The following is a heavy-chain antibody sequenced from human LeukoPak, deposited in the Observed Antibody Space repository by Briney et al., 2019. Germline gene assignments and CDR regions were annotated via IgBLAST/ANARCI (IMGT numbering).Heavy chain of an antibody. D-gene: IGHD1-14*01. J-gene: IGHJ4*02. V-gene: IGHV3-15*01. CDR3: SPGLGDY. Sequence: GGSLRLSCAASGFTFSKVWMSWVRQAPGKGLEWVGRIKRRSDGGTTDYAGTVKDRFTISRDDSKNTLYLQMNSLKTDDTAVYYCSPGLGDYWGQGTLVTVSS. CDR2: IKRRSDGGTT. CDR1: GFTFSKVW.